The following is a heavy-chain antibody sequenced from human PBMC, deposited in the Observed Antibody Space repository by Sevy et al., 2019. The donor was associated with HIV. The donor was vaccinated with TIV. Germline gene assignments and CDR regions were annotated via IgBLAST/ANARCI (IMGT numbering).Heavy chain of an antibody. CDR3: TREDIVLGEDNYYGMDV. CDR2: IYSDGRT. CDR1: GFSVSSNY. Sequence: GGSLRLSCVVSGFSVSSNYMSWLRQAPGKGLEWVSNIYSDGRTYYADSVRGRFTISRDTSKNTVYLEMKSLRAEDTAVYYCTREDIVLGEDNYYGMDVWGHGTTVTVSS. J-gene: IGHJ6*02. D-gene: IGHD2-15*01. V-gene: IGHV3-53*01.